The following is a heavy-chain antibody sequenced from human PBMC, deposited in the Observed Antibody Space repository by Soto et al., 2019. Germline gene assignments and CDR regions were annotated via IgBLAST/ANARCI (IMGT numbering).Heavy chain of an antibody. CDR3: AKCSIEYSASVDN. CDR2: ISARGGRS. D-gene: IGHD5-12*01. Sequence: EVHLLESGGGLVQPGGSLRLSCAASGFSFNSYAMLWVRQAPGKGLEWVSVISARGGRSYFADSVKGRFTISRDNSKNVLSLEMNSLGAEDTAIYFCAKCSIEYSASVDNWGQGTLVLVSS. V-gene: IGHV3-23*01. J-gene: IGHJ4*02. CDR1: GFSFNSYA.